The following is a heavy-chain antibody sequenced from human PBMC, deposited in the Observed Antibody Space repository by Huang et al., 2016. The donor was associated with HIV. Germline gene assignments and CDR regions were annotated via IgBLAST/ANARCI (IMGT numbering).Heavy chain of an antibody. CDR1: GGSIRSDTYY. V-gene: IGHV4-39*02. CDR2: IYYSGST. J-gene: IGHJ4*02. CDR3: ARLPGSITMIRGVITDPY. Sequence: QLQLQESGPGLVKPSETLSLTCTVSGGSIRSDTYYWGWIRQPPGKGLAWIGSIYYSGSTHYHPALKRRVTITVDTSKNHFSLRMRSVTAADTAVYYCARLPGSITMIRGVITDPYWGQGTLVTVSS. D-gene: IGHD3-10*01.